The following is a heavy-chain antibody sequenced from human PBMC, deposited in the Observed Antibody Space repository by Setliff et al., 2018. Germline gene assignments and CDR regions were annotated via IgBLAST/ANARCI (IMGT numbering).Heavy chain of an antibody. D-gene: IGHD5-18*01. Sequence: GESLKISCKASGYSFTDHWIAWVRQMPGKGLEWMGIIYPSNSNIKYSPSFEAQITFSVDKSITTAYLQWSSLKASDSGKYYCARRGYGGYIYGSFDSWGQGTLVTVSS. V-gene: IGHV5-51*01. CDR1: GYSFTDHW. CDR2: IYPSNSNI. CDR3: ARRGYGGYIYGSFDS. J-gene: IGHJ5*01.